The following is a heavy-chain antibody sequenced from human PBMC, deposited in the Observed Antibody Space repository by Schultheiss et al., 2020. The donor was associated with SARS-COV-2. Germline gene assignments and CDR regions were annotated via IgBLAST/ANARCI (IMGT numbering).Heavy chain of an antibody. Sequence: GGSLRLSCAASGFTFSSYAMYWVRQAPGKGLEWVAVISYDGSNKYYADSVKGRFTISRDNSKNTLYLQMNSLRAEDTAVYYCARDSRKRGYSYGYCFDYWGQGTLVTVSS. CDR2: ISYDGSNK. V-gene: IGHV3-30*07. CDR1: GFTFSSYA. D-gene: IGHD5-18*01. CDR3: ARDSRKRGYSYGYCFDY. J-gene: IGHJ4*02.